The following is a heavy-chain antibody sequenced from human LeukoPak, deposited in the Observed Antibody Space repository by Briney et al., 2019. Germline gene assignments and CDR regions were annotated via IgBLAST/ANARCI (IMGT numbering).Heavy chain of an antibody. D-gene: IGHD5-18*01. CDR3: ARDRGGLIDTGTLIH. CDR1: GFSFGPHA. CDR2: IGGSDDST. J-gene: IGHJ4*02. Sequence: PGGSLRLSCAGSGFSFGPHAMSWVRQAPGKGLEWVSGIGGSDDSTHYADSVKGRFTISRDNSRQTLLLQMNSLRAEDTAVYYCARDRGGLIDTGTLIHWGLGTLVTVSS. V-gene: IGHV3-23*01.